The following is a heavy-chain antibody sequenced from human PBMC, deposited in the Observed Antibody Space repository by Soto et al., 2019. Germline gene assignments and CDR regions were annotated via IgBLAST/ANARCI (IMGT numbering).Heavy chain of an antibody. CDR1: RYPFSKYG. CDR3: ATSYDSGFDP. Sequence: QLQLIQSGAEVERPGASVRVSCKAYRYPFSKYGISWIRQAPGQGLEWMGWIKPDNGDTNYAQKFQGRVTMTTDTSSNTAYMELRSLRSDDTAVYYCATSYDSGFDPWGQGTLVSVSS. D-gene: IGHD5-12*01. V-gene: IGHV1-18*04. J-gene: IGHJ5*02. CDR2: IKPDNGDT.